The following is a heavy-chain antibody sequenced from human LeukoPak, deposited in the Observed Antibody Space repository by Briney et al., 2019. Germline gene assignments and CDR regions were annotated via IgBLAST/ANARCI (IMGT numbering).Heavy chain of an antibody. CDR3: AREYRPPNWFDP. D-gene: IGHD1-1*01. Sequence: ASVKASCKASGYTFTSYGISWVRQAPGQGLEWMGWISAYNGNTNYAQKLQGRVTMTTDTSTSTAYMELRSLRSDDTAVYYCAREYRPPNWFDPWGQGTLVTVSS. CDR1: GYTFTSYG. J-gene: IGHJ5*02. V-gene: IGHV1-18*01. CDR2: ISAYNGNT.